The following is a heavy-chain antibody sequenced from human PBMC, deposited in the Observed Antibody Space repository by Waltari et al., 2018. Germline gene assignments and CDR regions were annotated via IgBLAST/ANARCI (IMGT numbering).Heavy chain of an antibody. CDR1: GFTFSSYG. D-gene: IGHD3-9*01. Sequence: QVQLVESGGGVVQPGRSLRRSCAASGFTFSSYGMHWVSQATGKGLSWVAVISYVVSNQYYAYAVKSRFTISRDNSMITLYLQMNSLRAEYTAVYYCAKKGGFEAGYYFDYWVQGTLVTFSS. J-gene: IGHJ4*02. V-gene: IGHV3-30*18. CDR3: AKKGGFEAGYYFDY. CDR2: ISYVVSNQ.